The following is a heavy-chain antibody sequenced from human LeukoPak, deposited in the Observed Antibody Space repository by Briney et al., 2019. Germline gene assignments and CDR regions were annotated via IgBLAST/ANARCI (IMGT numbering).Heavy chain of an antibody. D-gene: IGHD7-27*01. CDR1: GFSFSNYW. V-gene: IGHV3-7*01. Sequence: GGSLRLSCAASGFSFSNYWMSWVRQAPGKGLEWVANIKQDGSEGYYVDSAKGRFTISRDNAKNSLYLQMNSLRAEDTAVYYCARDKVTGASYFDYWGQGTLVTVSS. CDR3: ARDKVTGASYFDY. J-gene: IGHJ4*02. CDR2: IKQDGSEG.